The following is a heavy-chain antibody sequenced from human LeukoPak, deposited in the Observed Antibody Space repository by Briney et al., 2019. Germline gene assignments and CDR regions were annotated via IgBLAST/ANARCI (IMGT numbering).Heavy chain of an antibody. CDR3: ARGPYYDSSGYSLDY. CDR1: GGTFSSCA. D-gene: IGHD3-22*01. Sequence: GASVKVSCKASGGTFSSCAISWVRQAPGQGLEWMGGIIPIFGTANYAQKFQGRVTITADESTSTAYMELSSLRSEDTAVYYCARGPYYDSSGYSLDYWGQGTLVTVSS. CDR2: IIPIFGTA. V-gene: IGHV1-69*13. J-gene: IGHJ4*02.